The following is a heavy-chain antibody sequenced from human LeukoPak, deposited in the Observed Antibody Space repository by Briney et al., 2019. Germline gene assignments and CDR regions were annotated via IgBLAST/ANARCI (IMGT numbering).Heavy chain of an antibody. CDR1: GYSFTTYG. CDR2: ISGDNGDT. J-gene: IGHJ4*02. V-gene: IGHV1-18*01. Sequence: ASVKVSCKASGYSFTTYGITWVRQAPGQGLEWMGWISGDNGDTSYAQKFQGRVTMITDTSTSTAYMELRSLRSDDTAVYYCAREIGVAGVPFDFWGQGTLVTVSS. CDR3: AREIGVAGVPFDF. D-gene: IGHD3-10*01.